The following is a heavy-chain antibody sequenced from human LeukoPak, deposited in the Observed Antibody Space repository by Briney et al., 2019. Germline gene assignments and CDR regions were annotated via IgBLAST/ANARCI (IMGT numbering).Heavy chain of an antibody. CDR3: ARDSAAFDY. D-gene: IGHD6-25*01. Sequence: LRLSCAASGFTFSDHYMDWIRQHPGKGLEWIGYIYYSGSTYHNPSLKSRVTISVDTSKNQFSLKLSSVTAADTAVYYCARDSAAFDYWGQGTLVTVSS. CDR1: GFTFSDHY. J-gene: IGHJ4*02. V-gene: IGHV4-31*02. CDR2: IYYSGST.